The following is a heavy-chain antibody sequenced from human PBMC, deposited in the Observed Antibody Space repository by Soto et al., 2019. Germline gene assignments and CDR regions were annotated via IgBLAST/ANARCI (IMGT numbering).Heavy chain of an antibody. V-gene: IGHV3-23*01. CDR2: ISGSGGST. J-gene: IGHJ4*02. CDR1: GFTFSSYA. Sequence: GGSLRLSCAASGFTFSSYAMSWVRQAPGKGLEWVSAISGSGGSTYYADSVKGRFTISRDNSKNTLYLQMNSLRAEDTAVYYCATGITIFGVVYWGQGTLVTVSS. D-gene: IGHD3-3*01. CDR3: ATGITIFGVVY.